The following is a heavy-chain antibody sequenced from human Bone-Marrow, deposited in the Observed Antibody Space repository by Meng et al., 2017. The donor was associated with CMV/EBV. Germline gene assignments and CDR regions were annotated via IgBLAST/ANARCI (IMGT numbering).Heavy chain of an antibody. V-gene: IGHV3-48*03. Sequence: GGSLRLSCAASGFTFSSYEMNWVRQAPGKWLEWVSYISSSGTNKYHADSVKGRFTISRDNAKNSLYLQMNSLRAEDTAVYYCATYCSSTSCKGWYFDLWGRGTLVTVSS. CDR2: ISSSGTNK. CDR3: ATYCSSTSCKGWYFDL. D-gene: IGHD2-2*01. CDR1: GFTFSSYE. J-gene: IGHJ2*01.